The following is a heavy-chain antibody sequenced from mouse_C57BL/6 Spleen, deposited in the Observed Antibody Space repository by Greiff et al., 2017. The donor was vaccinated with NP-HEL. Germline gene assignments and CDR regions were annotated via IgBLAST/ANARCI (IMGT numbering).Heavy chain of an antibody. V-gene: IGHV5-17*01. CDR3: ARNKVGNNLDFDV. CDR1: GFTFSDYG. J-gene: IGHJ1*03. Sequence: EVMLVESGGGLVKPGGSLKLSCAASGFTFSDYGMHWVRQAPEKGLEWVAYISSGSSTIYYADTVEGRFTISRDNAKDTLFLQMTSLRSEDTAMYYCARNKVGNNLDFDVWGTGTTVTVSS. CDR2: ISSGSSTI. D-gene: IGHD1-3*01.